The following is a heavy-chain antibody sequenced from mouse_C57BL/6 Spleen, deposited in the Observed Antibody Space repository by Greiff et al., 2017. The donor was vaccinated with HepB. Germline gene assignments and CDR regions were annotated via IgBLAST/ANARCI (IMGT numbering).Heavy chain of an antibody. J-gene: IGHJ4*01. V-gene: IGHV1-82*01. CDR3: ARNLIYDGYPLYYAMDY. CDR1: GYAFSSSW. CDR2: IYPGDGDT. Sequence: QVQLQQSGPELMKPGASVKISCKASGYAFSSSWMNWVKQRPGKGLEWIGRIYPGDGDTNYNGKFKGKATLTADKSSSTAYMQLSSLTSEDSAVYFCARNLIYDGYPLYYAMDYWGQGTSVTVSS. D-gene: IGHD2-3*01.